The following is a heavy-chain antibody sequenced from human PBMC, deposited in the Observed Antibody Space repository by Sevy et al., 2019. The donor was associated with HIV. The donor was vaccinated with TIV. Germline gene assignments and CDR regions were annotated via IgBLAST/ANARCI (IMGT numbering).Heavy chain of an antibody. J-gene: IGHJ4*02. CDR2: ISGSGGST. CDR3: AKDPTSDGGYCSSTSCYRGY. D-gene: IGHD2-2*01. CDR1: GFTFSSYA. V-gene: IGHV3-23*01. Sequence: GGSLRLSCAASGFTFSSYAMSWVRQAPGKGLEWVSAISGSGGSTYYTDSVKGRFTISRDNSKNKLYLQMNSLGAEDTAVYYCAKDPTSDGGYCSSTSCYRGYWGQGTLVTVSS.